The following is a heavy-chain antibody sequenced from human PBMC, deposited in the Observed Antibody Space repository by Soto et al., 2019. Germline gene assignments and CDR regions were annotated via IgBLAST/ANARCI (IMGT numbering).Heavy chain of an antibody. CDR3: ARDQESITDRILQY. CDR1: GDTFASFG. V-gene: IGHV1-18*01. CDR2: ISAYNGNT. Sequence: ASVKVSCKASGDTFASFGFSWVRQAPGQGLEWLGWISAYNGNTHYAQKVRDRVTLTTDTSTNTAYMELRSLTSDDTAVYYCARDQESITDRILQYWGQGNRVTVSS. D-gene: IGHD3-10*01. J-gene: IGHJ4*02.